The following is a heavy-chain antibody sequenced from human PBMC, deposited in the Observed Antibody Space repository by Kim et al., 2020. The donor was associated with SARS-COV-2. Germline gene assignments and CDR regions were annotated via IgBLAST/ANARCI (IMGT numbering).Heavy chain of an antibody. CDR1: GFTFGDYA. J-gene: IGHJ4*02. D-gene: IGHD3-3*01. CDR3: TRDDFWSGYRRF. CDR2: IRSKAYGGTT. V-gene: IGHV3-49*04. Sequence: GGSLRLSCTASGFTFGDYAMSWVRQAPGKGLEWVGFIRSKAYGGTTEYAASVKGRFTISRDDSKSIAYLQMNSLKTEDTAVYYCTRDDFWSGYRRFWGQGTLVTVSS.